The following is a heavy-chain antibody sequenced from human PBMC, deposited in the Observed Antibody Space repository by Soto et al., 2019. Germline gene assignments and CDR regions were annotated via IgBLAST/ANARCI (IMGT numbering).Heavy chain of an antibody. V-gene: IGHV3-23*01. Sequence: GGSLRLSCAASGFTFSSYAMSWVRQAPGKGLEWVSAISGSGGSTYYADSVKGRFTISRDNSKNTLHLQMNSLRAEDTAVYYCAKETYYDFWSGYQTLDVWGQGTTVTVSS. CDR3: AKETYYDFWSGYQTLDV. D-gene: IGHD3-3*01. CDR1: GFTFSSYA. J-gene: IGHJ6*02. CDR2: ISGSGGST.